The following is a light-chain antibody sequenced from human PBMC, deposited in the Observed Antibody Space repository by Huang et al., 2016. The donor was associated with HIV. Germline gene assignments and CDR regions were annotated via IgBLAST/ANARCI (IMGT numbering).Light chain of an antibody. CDR1: QNILSTTNNNNF. CDR3: QQCDPLPG. V-gene: IGKV4-1*01. Sequence: DIVLTQSPDSLAVSLGERATIHCKYSQNILSTTNNNNFLPRYQLNAGRPPKLLISWASTRNRGVAGRLSSRGSGTDFTLTISILQPEYVAIYYQQQCDPLPGFGQGTKVEI. J-gene: IGKJ1*01. CDR2: WAS.